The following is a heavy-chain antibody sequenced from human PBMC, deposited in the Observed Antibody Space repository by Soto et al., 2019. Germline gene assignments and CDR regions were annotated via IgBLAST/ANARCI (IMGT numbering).Heavy chain of an antibody. CDR1: GGSITSGAYY. CDR3: ARYYFDSSGYSNWFDP. CDR2: IHYSGRT. V-gene: IGHV4-31*11. D-gene: IGHD3-22*01. J-gene: IGHJ5*02. Sequence: SETLSLTCAVSGGSITSGAYYWTWIRQHPGKGPEWIAYIHYSGRTYYNPSLKSRVTISVDTPNNQFSLKLSSVTAADTAVYYCARYYFDSSGYSNWFDPWGQGTLVTVSS.